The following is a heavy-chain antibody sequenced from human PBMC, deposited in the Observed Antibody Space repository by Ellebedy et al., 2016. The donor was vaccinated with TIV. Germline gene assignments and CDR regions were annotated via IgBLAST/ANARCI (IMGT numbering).Heavy chain of an antibody. D-gene: IGHD6-19*01. Sequence: MPSETLSLTCAVSGGSISSFYWSWIRQPPEKGLEWIGYISYTGSTNYNPSLKSRVTMSVDTSKNQFSLKRSSVTAADTAVYYCARQGHSSGWYVGEYYFDYWGQGTLVTVSS. CDR1: GGSISSFY. CDR2: ISYTGST. J-gene: IGHJ4*02. CDR3: ARQGHSSGWYVGEYYFDY. V-gene: IGHV4-59*08.